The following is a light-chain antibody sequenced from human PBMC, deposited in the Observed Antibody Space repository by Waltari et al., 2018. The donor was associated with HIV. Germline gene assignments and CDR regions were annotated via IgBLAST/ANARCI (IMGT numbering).Light chain of an antibody. CDR2: AAT. CDR3: QQYKTVPRT. J-gene: IGKJ4*01. CDR1: QGVSSW. V-gene: IGKV1D-16*01. Sequence: DIQMTQSLSSLSASVGDRVTITCRASQGVSSWVAWYEHKPDKALKARSYAATNLQTGVPSRFSGSVSGTIFTLNISILQPEDVAAYDCQQYKTVPRTFGGGTKV.